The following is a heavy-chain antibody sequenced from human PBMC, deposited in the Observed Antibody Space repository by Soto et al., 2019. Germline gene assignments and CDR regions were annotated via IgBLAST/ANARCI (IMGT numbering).Heavy chain of an antibody. V-gene: IGHV4-30-4*01. CDR1: GASIRSGRYY. CDR2: IYYTGTT. D-gene: IGHD3-16*01. CDR3: ATVLHDYGTNWVDS. Sequence: SETLSLTCSVSGASIRSGRYYWSWIRQSPGRGLEWIGYIYYTGTTHYNPAAKSRVTILLDNSKDQFSLTLTSVTAADTAIYYCATVLHDYGTNWVDSWGQGTQVTV. J-gene: IGHJ5*01.